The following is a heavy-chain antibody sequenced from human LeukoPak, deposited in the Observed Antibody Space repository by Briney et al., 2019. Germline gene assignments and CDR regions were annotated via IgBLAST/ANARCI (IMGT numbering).Heavy chain of an antibody. D-gene: IGHD2-15*01. CDR2: IYYSGST. J-gene: IGHJ4*02. CDR1: GGSISSYY. Sequence: PSETLSLTCTVSGGSISSYYWSWIRQPPGKGLEWIGYIYYSGSTNYNPSLKSRVTISVDTSKNQFSLKLSSVTAADTAVYYCARAHHPLLYYSDYWGQGTLVTVSS. CDR3: ARAHHPLLYYSDY. V-gene: IGHV4-59*01.